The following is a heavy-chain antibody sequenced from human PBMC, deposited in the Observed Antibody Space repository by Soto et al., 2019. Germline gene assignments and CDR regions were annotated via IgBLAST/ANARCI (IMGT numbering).Heavy chain of an antibody. CDR1: SGSMNTGGYY. V-gene: IGHV4-31*03. CDR2: IYSNGDT. CDR3: ARRGGSSSRSYYYALDV. Sequence: QVQLQESGPGLVKPSQTLSLTCSVSSGSMNTGGYYWSWIRQHPGKALGWIGYIYSNGDTYYNPSLKSRVTISVDTSKNQFSLNLTSVTAADTAVYYCARRGGSSSRSYYYALDVWGLGTTVTVSS. J-gene: IGHJ6*02. D-gene: IGHD6-6*01.